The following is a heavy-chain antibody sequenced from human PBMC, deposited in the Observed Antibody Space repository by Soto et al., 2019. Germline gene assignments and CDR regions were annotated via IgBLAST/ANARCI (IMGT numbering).Heavy chain of an antibody. Sequence: SQTLSLTCAVSGDSVSXNSAAWNWIRQSPSRGLEWLGRTYYRSKWYNDYAVSVKSRITINPDTSKNQFSLQLNSVTPEDTAVYYCARVHCSGGSCYSGYYYGMDVWGQGTTVTVSS. CDR1: GDSVSXNSAA. J-gene: IGHJ6*02. V-gene: IGHV6-1*01. CDR3: ARVHCSGGSCYSGYYYGMDV. CDR2: TYYRSKWYN. D-gene: IGHD2-15*01.